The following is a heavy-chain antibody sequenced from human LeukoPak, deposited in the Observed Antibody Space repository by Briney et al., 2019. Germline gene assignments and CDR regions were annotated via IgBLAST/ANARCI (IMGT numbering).Heavy chain of an antibody. J-gene: IGHJ6*03. CDR1: GGSSSGYY. CDR3: ARGRMAAQYYYYYLDV. V-gene: IGHV4-34*01. D-gene: IGHD6-6*01. CDR2: INHSGST. Sequence: PSETLSLTCAVYGGSSSGYYWSWIRQPPGKGLEWIGEINHSGSTNYNPSLKSRVTISVDTSKNQFSLKLSSVTAADTAVYYCARGRMAAQYYYYYLDVWGKGTTVTVSS.